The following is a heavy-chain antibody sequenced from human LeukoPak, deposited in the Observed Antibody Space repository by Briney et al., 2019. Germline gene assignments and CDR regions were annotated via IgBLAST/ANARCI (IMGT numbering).Heavy chain of an antibody. V-gene: IGHV3-7*01. D-gene: IGHD3-9*01. Sequence: GGFLRLSCAASGFSLSSYWMTWVRQAPGKGLEWVANIKQDGSEKNYVDSVKGRFTISRDNSKNTLYLQMNSLRAEDTAVYYCAKDYYYDILTGYPPYLDYWGQGTLVTVSS. J-gene: IGHJ4*02. CDR2: IKQDGSEK. CDR1: GFSLSSYW. CDR3: AKDYYYDILTGYPPYLDY.